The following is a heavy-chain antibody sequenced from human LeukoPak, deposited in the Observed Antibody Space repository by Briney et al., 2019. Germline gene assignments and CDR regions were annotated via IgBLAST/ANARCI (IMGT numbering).Heavy chain of an antibody. Sequence: GGSLRLSCAASGFTFSGSALHWVRQASGRGLEWVGRIRSKANSYATAYAASVKGRFTISRDDSKNTAYLQMNSLRAEDTAFYYCARHDFWSGFKGGDYWGQGTLVTVSS. D-gene: IGHD3-3*01. CDR2: IRSKANSYAT. J-gene: IGHJ4*02. CDR3: ARHDFWSGFKGGDY. V-gene: IGHV3-73*01. CDR1: GFTFSGSA.